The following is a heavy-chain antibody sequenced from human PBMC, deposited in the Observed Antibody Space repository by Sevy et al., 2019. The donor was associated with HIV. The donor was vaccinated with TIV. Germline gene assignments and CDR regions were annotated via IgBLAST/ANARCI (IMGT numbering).Heavy chain of an antibody. CDR1: GYTLSSYG. CDR3: ARDKSVQVIFGVVRYNYGMDV. D-gene: IGHD3-3*01. CDR2: INTYNGNT. V-gene: IGHV1-18*01. J-gene: IGHJ6*02. Sequence: ASVKVSCKASGYTLSSYGISWVRQAPGQGLEWMGWINTYNGNTKYAQKLQGRITMTTDTATSTAYIEEGRLRSDDTAVYYCARDKSVQVIFGVVRYNYGMDVWGQGTTVTVSS.